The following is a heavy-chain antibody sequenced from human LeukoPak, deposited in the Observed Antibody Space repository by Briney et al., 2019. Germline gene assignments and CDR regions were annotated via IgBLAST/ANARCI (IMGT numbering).Heavy chain of an antibody. D-gene: IGHD5-18*01. V-gene: IGHV3-23*01. J-gene: IGHJ4*02. CDR3: AKDQGYSYYYLDY. CDR2: INGNGAST. Sequence: GGSLRLSCAASGFTFNNHAMSWVRQAPGKGLEWVSGINGNGASTYYSDSVKGRFTISRDNSKNTLYLQMSSLRADDTAIYYCAKDQGYSYYYLDYWGQGTLDTVSS. CDR1: GFTFNNHA.